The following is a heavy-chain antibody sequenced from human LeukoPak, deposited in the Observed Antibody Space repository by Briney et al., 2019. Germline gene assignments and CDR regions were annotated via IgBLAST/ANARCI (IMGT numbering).Heavy chain of an antibody. V-gene: IGHV3-30-3*01. CDR1: GFPFTVYP. Sequence: GGSLRLSCAASGFPFTVYPTHWVRQAPGKGLEWVSVSSSDETYKFYADSVRGRFTISRDNPKNRLYLQMSDLRAEDTAVYFCARSVSGVWLFDYWGRGTLVTVSS. CDR3: ARSVSGVWLFDY. D-gene: IGHD5/OR15-5a*01. J-gene: IGHJ4*02. CDR2: SSSDETYK.